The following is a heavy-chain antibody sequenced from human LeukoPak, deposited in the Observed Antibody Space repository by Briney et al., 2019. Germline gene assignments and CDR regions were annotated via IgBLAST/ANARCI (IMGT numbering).Heavy chain of an antibody. V-gene: IGHV1-2*02. D-gene: IGHD6-13*01. CDR2: INPNSGGT. CDR3: ARRGTSSSWAHFDY. CDR1: GYTFTDYY. Sequence: ASVKVSCKASGYTFTDYYMHWVRQAPGQGLEWMGWINPNSGGTTYAQRFQGRVTMTRDTSISTAYMELSSLISDDTAVYYCARRGTSSSWAHFDYWGQGTLVTVSS. J-gene: IGHJ4*02.